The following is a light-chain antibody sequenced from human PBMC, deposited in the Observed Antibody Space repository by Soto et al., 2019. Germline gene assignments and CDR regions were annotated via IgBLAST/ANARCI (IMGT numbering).Light chain of an antibody. CDR3: SSQTSSSTPLV. CDR2: EVS. J-gene: IGLJ1*01. CDR1: SSDVGGYDS. V-gene: IGLV2-14*01. Sequence: QSVLTQPASVSGSPGQSITISCTGTSSDVGGYDSVSWYQQHPGKAPKLMIYEVSNRPSGVSNRFSGSKSDNTASLTISGLQTEDEADYYCSSQTSSSTPLVFGTGTKLTVL.